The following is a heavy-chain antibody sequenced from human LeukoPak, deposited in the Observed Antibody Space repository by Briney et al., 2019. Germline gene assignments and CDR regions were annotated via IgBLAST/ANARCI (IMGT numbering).Heavy chain of an antibody. CDR1: GYTFTSYA. D-gene: IGHD3-22*01. CDR2: INTNTGNP. J-gene: IGHJ1*01. CDR3: ARVEYYYDSSGYYPVPGYFQH. Sequence: ASVKVSCKASGYTFTSYAMNRVRQAPGQGLEWMGWINTNTGNPTYAQGFTGRFVFSLDTSVSTAYLQISSLKAEDTAVYYCARVEYYYDSSGYYPVPGYFQHWGQGTLVTVSS. V-gene: IGHV7-4-1*02.